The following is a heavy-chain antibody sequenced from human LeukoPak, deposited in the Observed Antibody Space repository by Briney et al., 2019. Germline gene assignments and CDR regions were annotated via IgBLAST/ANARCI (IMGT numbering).Heavy chain of an antibody. J-gene: IGHJ6*04. CDR1: GGSISSGGYY. D-gene: IGHD2-8*01. CDR3: ARDCTSYGVCSGTV. Sequence: SQTLSLTCTVSGGSISSGGYYWGWVRQHPGRGMEWIGYIYYSGSTYYNPSLKSPVTISVDTSKNQFSLKLSSVTAADTAVYYCARDCTSYGVCSGTVWGKGTTVTVSS. CDR2: IYYSGST. V-gene: IGHV4-31*01.